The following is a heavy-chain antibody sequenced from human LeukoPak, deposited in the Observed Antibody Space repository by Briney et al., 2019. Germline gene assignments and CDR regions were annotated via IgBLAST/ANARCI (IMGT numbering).Heavy chain of an antibody. V-gene: IGHV3-74*01. CDR1: GFTFDDYA. Sequence: GGSLRLSCAASGFTFDDYAMHWVRQAPGKGLVWVSRINSDGSTTSYADSVKGRFTISRDNAKHTLYLQMNSLRAEDTAVYYCARRGATRVAFDIWGQGTMVTVSS. CDR3: ARRGATRVAFDI. J-gene: IGHJ3*02. CDR2: INSDGSTT. D-gene: IGHD1-26*01.